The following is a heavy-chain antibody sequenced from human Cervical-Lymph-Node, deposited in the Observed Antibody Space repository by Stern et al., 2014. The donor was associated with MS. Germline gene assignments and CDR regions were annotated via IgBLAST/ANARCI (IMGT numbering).Heavy chain of an antibody. J-gene: IGHJ5*02. V-gene: IGHV1-69*01. CDR3: ATHSTRSWFRMCFDP. CDR1: GGTFNDYT. CDR2: IIPLSDST. Sequence: QVQLVQSGAEVKVPGSSVKVSCKPSGGTFNDYTVNWVRQAPGQGLEWMGGIIPLSDSTNYAPNFQGRATITADDSTTTVYLELTSLTSQDTAVYYCATHSTRSWFRMCFDPWGQGTLVTVSS. D-gene: IGHD6-13*01.